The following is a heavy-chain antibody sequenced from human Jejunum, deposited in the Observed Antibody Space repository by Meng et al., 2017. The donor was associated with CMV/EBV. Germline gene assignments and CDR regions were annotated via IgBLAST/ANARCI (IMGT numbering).Heavy chain of an antibody. J-gene: IGHJ4*02. Sequence: QVQMVESGGGLVKPGAALRLSCEASGFTFSDYYMSWIRQVPGKGLEWLSYVSSYGDYTDYADSVRARFIMSRDNAKNSLYLQMNSLEVEDTAVYFCVRGGGNDLTFDYWGQGVLVTVSS. V-gene: IGHV3-11*05. CDR3: VRGGGNDLTFDY. CDR1: GFTFSDYY. D-gene: IGHD1-1*01. CDR2: VSSYGDYT.